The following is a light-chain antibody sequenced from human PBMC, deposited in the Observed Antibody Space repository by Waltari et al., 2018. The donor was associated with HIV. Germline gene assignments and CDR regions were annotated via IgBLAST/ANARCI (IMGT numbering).Light chain of an antibody. CDR3: ATWDGSLGGFYV. Sequence: QSVLTQPPAAPGTPGQRVTISCSGTTSNVGTNFVSWSQQLPGTAPKLLIYRDNRRPSGVPDRFSGSKSGASASLGISGLRSEDEGDYYCATWDGSLGGFYVFGAGTKVTVL. J-gene: IGLJ1*01. CDR1: TSNVGTNF. V-gene: IGLV1-47*01. CDR2: RDN.